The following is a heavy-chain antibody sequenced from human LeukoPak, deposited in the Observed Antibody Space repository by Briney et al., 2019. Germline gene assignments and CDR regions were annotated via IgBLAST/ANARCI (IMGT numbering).Heavy chain of an antibody. CDR2: ISYDGSNK. V-gene: IGHV3-30*01. CDR1: GFTFSSYS. Sequence: GGSLRLSCAASGFTFSSYSMHWVRHAPGKGLEWVAVISYDGSNKYYADSVKGRFTISRDNSKNTLYLQMNSLRAEDTAVYCCARSSGSYSHEFFQHWGQGTLVTVSS. D-gene: IGHD1-26*01. J-gene: IGHJ1*01. CDR3: ARSSGSYSHEFFQH.